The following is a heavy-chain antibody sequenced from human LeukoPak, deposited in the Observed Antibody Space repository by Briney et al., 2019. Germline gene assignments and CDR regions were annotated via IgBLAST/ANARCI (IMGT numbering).Heavy chain of an antibody. D-gene: IGHD2-2*01. Sequence: SETLSHTCTVSGGSISSYYWCWIRQPPGKGLEWLGYIYYSGSTNYNPSLKSRVTISVDTSKNQFSLKLSSVTAADTAVYYCARVPVVVVPAASRYYYYYYGMDVWGQGTTVTVSS. CDR3: ARVPVVVVPAASRYYYYYYGMDV. J-gene: IGHJ6*02. V-gene: IGHV4-59*01. CDR2: IYYSGST. CDR1: GGSISSYY.